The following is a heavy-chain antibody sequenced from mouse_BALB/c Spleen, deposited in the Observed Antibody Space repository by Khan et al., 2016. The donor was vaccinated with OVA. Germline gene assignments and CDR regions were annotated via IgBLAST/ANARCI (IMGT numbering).Heavy chain of an antibody. D-gene: IGHD2-4*01. CDR3: ARRGYDYGRGALFAY. V-gene: IGHV2-2*02. Sequence: VQLKESGPGLVQPSQSLSITCTVSGFSLNNYSVHWVRQSPGKGLEWLGVIWSAGSTDYNAAFISRLTISKDNSWCHVFFIMNSLQPNDTAVYYGARRGYDYGRGALFAYWGQGTLVTVSA. CDR2: IWSAGST. CDR1: GFSLNNYS. J-gene: IGHJ3*01.